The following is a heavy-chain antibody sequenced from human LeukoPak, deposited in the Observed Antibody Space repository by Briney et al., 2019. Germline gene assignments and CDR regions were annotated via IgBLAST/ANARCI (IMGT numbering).Heavy chain of an antibody. J-gene: IGHJ3*02. Sequence: QPGGSLRLSCAASGFTFSNYEMNWVRQAPGKGLEWVSYISSSGSTIYYADSVKGRFTISRDNAKNSLYLQMNSLRAEDTAVYYCARAKRNGFDIWGQGTMVTVSS. V-gene: IGHV3-48*03. CDR1: GFTFSNYE. CDR2: ISSSGSTI. CDR3: ARAKRNGFDI.